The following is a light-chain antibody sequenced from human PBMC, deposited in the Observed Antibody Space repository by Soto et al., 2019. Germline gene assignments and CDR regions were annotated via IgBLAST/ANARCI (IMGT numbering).Light chain of an antibody. J-gene: IGKJ2*01. CDR1: QGISSY. Sequence: DIQLTQSPSFLSASVGDRVTITCRASQGISSYLAWYQQRPGKAPKLLIYAASTLQSGVPSRFSGSGSGTEFTLTISSLQPEAFATFYCQQLNSYPRTLGQGTKLEIK. CDR3: QQLNSYPRT. CDR2: AAS. V-gene: IGKV1-9*01.